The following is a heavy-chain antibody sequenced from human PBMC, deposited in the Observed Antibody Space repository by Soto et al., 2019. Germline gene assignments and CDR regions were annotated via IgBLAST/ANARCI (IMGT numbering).Heavy chain of an antibody. CDR2: IYPGDSDT. J-gene: IGHJ6*02. V-gene: IGHV5-51*01. CDR1: GYTFTDYW. CDR3: ARATTVGYYYYYGMDV. D-gene: IGHD4-17*01. Sequence: GESLKISCKCSGYTFTDYWIGWVRQMPGKGLEWMGIIYPGDSDTRYSPSFQGQVTTSADKSISTAYLQWSSLKASDTAMYYCARATTVGYYYYYGMDVWGQGTTVTVSS.